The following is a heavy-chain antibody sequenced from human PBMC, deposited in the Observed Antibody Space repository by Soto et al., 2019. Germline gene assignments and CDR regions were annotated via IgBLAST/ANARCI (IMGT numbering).Heavy chain of an antibody. J-gene: IGHJ4*02. CDR3: AREQPGIAVAGGFDY. D-gene: IGHD6-19*01. CDR2: IYYSGST. Sequence: QVQLQESGPGLVKPSQTLSLTCTVSGGSISRGGYYWSWIRQHPGKGLEWIGYIYYSGSTYYNPSLKCRVTISVDTSKNQFSLKLSSVTAADTAVYYCAREQPGIAVAGGFDYWGQGTLVTVSS. CDR1: GGSISRGGYY. V-gene: IGHV4-31*03.